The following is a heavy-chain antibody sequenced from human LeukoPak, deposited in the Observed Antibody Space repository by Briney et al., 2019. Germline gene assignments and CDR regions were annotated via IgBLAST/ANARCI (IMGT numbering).Heavy chain of an antibody. Sequence: GASVKVSCKASGYTFTGYYMHWVRQAPGQGLEWMGWINPNSGGTNYAQKFQGWVTMTRDTSISTAYMELNRLRSDDTAVYYCARGGGLVVPAANPDYWGQGPLVTVSS. CDR1: GYTFTGYY. CDR3: ARGGGLVVPAANPDY. J-gene: IGHJ4*02. CDR2: INPNSGGT. D-gene: IGHD2-2*01. V-gene: IGHV1-2*04.